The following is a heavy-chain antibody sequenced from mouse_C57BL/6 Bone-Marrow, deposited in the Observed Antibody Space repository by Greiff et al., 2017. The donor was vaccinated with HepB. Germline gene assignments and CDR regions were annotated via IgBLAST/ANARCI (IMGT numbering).Heavy chain of an antibody. CDR1: GFTFSSYA. Sequence: DVMLVESGGGLVKPGGSLKLSCAASGFTFSSYAMSWVRQTPEKRLEWVATISDGGSYTYYPDNVKGRFTISRDNAKNNLYLQKSHLKSEDTAVYYSARDIGKLYYGSPFAYWGQGTRVTVSA. V-gene: IGHV5-4*01. J-gene: IGHJ3*01. CDR3: ARDIGKLYYGSPFAY. CDR2: ISDGGSYT. D-gene: IGHD2-1*01.